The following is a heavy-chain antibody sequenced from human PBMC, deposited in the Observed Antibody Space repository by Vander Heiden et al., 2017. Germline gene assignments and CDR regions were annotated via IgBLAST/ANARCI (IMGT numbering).Heavy chain of an antibody. V-gene: IGHV3-33*01. CDR3: ARDGTQATKTFDF. D-gene: IGHD1-1*01. CDR1: GFTFRSYG. J-gene: IGHJ3*01. Sequence: QMQLVESGGGVVQPGRSLRLSCVASGFTFRSYGMHWVRQAPGKGLEWVAVIRYDGTNKYYVDSMKGRFTISRDNSKNTLYLQMNGLRAEDTAVYYCARDGTQATKTFDFWGQGTVVAVSS. CDR2: IRYDGTNK.